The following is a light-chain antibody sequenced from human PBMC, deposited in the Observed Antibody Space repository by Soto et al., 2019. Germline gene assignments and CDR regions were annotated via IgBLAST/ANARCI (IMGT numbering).Light chain of an antibody. CDR1: SSDVGSYNL. CDR3: CSYAGSL. V-gene: IGLV2-23*01. J-gene: IGLJ2*01. Sequence: QSALTQPASVSGSPGQSITISCTGTSSDVGSYNLVSWYQQHPGKAPKLMMYEGSKRPSGVSNRFSGSKSGNTASLTISGLQAEDETDYYCCSYAGSLFGGGTKLT. CDR2: EGS.